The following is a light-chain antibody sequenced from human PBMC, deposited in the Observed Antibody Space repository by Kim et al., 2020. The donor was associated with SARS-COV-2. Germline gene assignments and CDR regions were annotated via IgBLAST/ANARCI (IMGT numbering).Light chain of an antibody. Sequence: GQTVTISCTRSSGSIDDNYVQWYQQCPGGVPTTVIYEDDQRPSGVSDRFSGSIDNSSNSASLTISGLRTEDEADYYCQSYNRDNVLFGGGTQLTVL. CDR3: QSYNRDNVL. CDR2: EDD. J-gene: IGLJ2*01. CDR1: SGSIDDNY. V-gene: IGLV6-57*03.